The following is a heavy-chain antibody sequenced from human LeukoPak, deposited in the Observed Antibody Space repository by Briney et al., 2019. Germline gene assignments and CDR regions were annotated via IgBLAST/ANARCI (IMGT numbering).Heavy chain of an antibody. CDR3: AKDGGGRYFDWFKEGDY. J-gene: IGHJ4*02. Sequence: PGGSLRLSCAASGFTFSNYGMSWVRQAPGKGLEWVSAISGSGDSTYYADSVKGRFTISRDNSKNTLYLQMNSLRAEDTAVYYCAKDGGGRYFDWFKEGDYWGQGTLVTVSS. V-gene: IGHV3-23*01. CDR1: GFTFSNYG. CDR2: ISGSGDST. D-gene: IGHD3-9*01.